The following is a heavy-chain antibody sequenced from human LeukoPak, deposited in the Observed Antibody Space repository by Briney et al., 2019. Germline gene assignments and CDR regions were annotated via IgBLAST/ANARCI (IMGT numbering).Heavy chain of an antibody. Sequence: GGSLRLSCAASGFTFNSYSMNWFRQAPGKGLEWVSSISSSSRFIYYADSVKGRFTISRDNSKNTLYLQMNSLRAEDTAVYYCAKDILEYYFDYWGQGTLVTVSS. CDR3: AKDILEYYFDY. D-gene: IGHD2-21*01. CDR1: GFTFNSYS. V-gene: IGHV3-21*04. CDR2: ISSSSRFI. J-gene: IGHJ4*02.